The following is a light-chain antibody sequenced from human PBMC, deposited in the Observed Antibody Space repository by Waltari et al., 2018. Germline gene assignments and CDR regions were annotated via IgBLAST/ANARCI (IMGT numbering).Light chain of an antibody. CDR2: WAS. J-gene: IGKJ3*01. CDR3: QQYYSTLLT. V-gene: IGKV4-1*01. Sequence: DIVLTQSPDSLAVSLGESATINCTSSQSVLYSSNNKTYLAWYQQKPGQPPKLLIYWASTRESGVPDRFSGSGSGTDFTLTISSLQAEDVAVYYCQQYYSTLLTFGPGTKVDIK. CDR1: QSVLYSSNNKTY.